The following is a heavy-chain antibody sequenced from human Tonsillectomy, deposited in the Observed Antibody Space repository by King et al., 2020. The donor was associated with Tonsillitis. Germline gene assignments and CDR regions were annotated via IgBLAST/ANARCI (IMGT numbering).Heavy chain of an antibody. J-gene: IGHJ6*02. CDR3: ARGDCSSTSCRNYYYYGMDV. Sequence: VQLVESGGGLVKPGGSLRLSCAASGFTFSSYSMNWVRHAPGKGLEWVSSISSSSSYIYYADSVKGRFTISRDNAKNSLYLQMNSLRAEDTAVYYCARGDCSSTSCRNYYYYGMDVWGQGTTVTVSS. V-gene: IGHV3-21*01. CDR1: GFTFSSYS. D-gene: IGHD2-2*01. CDR2: ISSSSSYI.